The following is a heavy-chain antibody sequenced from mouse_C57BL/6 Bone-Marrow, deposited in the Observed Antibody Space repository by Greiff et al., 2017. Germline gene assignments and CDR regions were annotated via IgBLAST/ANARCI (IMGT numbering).Heavy chain of an antibody. CDR2: IYPRSGNT. J-gene: IGHJ3*01. CDR3: ARERIMVYDGPFAY. Sequence: VKLQQSGAELARPGASVKLSCKASGYTFTSYGISWVKQRTGQGLEWIGEIYPRSGNTYYNEKFKGKATLTADKSSSTAYMELRSLTSEDSAVYFCARERIMVYDGPFAYWGQGTLVTVSA. V-gene: IGHV1-81*01. D-gene: IGHD1-2*01. CDR1: GYTFTSYG.